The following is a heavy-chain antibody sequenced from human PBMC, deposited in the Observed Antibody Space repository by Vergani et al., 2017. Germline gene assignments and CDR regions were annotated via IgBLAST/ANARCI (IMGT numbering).Heavy chain of an antibody. D-gene: IGHD6-13*01. CDR3: ARDGAAAGVFDY. V-gene: IGHV1-69*01. CDR2: IIPIFGTA. J-gene: IGHJ4*02. Sequence: QVQLVQSGAEVKKPGSSVKVSCKASGGTFSSYAISWVRQAPGQGLEWMGGIIPIFGTANYAQKFQGRVTITADESTSTAYVELSSLRSEDTAVYYWARDGAAAGVFDYWDQGTLVAVAS. CDR1: GGTFSSYA.